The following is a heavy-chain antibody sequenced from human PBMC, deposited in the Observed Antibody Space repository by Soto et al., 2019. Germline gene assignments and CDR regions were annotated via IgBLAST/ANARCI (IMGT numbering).Heavy chain of an antibody. D-gene: IGHD6-13*01. CDR3: ARGWTAAAGWANWFDL. Sequence: SETLSLTCAVYGGSFSGYYWTWIRQPPGTGLEWIGEINHSGSTNYNPSLKSRVTISVDTSKNQFSLKLSSVTAADTAVYYCARGWTAAAGWANWFDLWGQGSMVTVSS. J-gene: IGHJ5*02. CDR1: GGSFSGYY. CDR2: INHSGST. V-gene: IGHV4-34*01.